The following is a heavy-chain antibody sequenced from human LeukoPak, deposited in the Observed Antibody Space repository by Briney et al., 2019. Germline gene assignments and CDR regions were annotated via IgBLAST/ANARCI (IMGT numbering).Heavy chain of an antibody. CDR1: GGSFSGYY. Sequence: SETLSLTCAVYGGSFSGYYWSWIRQPPGKGLEWIGEINHSGSTNYNPSLKSRVTISVDTSKNQFFLKLSSVTAADTAVYYCARGLSGSYRPARDYWGQGTLVTVSS. D-gene: IGHD1-26*01. CDR2: INHSGST. CDR3: ARGLSGSYRPARDY. J-gene: IGHJ4*02. V-gene: IGHV4-34*01.